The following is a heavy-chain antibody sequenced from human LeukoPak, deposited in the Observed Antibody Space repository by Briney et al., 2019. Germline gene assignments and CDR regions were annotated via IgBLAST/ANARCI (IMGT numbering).Heavy chain of an antibody. Sequence: GGTLRLSCAASGFTFSSHGMNWVRQAPGKGLEWVSGIIPSGHTTYYADSVRGRFTISRDNAKNSLYLQMNSLRAEDTAVYYCARDRNSYGYDAFDIWGQGTLVTVSS. CDR3: ARDRNSYGYDAFDI. CDR2: IIPSGHTT. CDR1: GFTFSSHG. D-gene: IGHD5-18*01. V-gene: IGHV3-48*04. J-gene: IGHJ4*02.